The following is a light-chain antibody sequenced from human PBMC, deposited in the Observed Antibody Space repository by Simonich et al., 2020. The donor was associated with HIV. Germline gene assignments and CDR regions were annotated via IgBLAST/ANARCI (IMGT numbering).Light chain of an antibody. J-gene: IGKJ1*01. Sequence: DIVMTQSPLSLPVTPGEPASISCGSSKSLLNSNGYNYLDWYLQKPGQSPQLLIYLGSNRASGVPDRFSGSGAGTDFTLKISRVEAEDVGVYYCMQALQTPRTFGQGTKVEIK. CDR3: MQALQTPRT. CDR1: KSLLNSNGYNY. CDR2: LGS. V-gene: IGKV2-28*01.